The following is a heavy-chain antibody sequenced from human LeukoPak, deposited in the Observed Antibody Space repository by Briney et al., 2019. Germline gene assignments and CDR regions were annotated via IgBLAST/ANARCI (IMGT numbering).Heavy chain of an antibody. Sequence: PGGSLRVSCAASGFTFSSYAMNWFRQAPGKGLQWVSALSGSGLSKYYADSVKGRFTISRDNSKNTLYLQMNSLRAEDTAIYYCAKGISPSSSWTFDYWGQGTLVTVSS. J-gene: IGHJ4*02. CDR1: GFTFSSYA. CDR3: AKGISPSSSWTFDY. D-gene: IGHD6-13*01. CDR2: LSGSGLSK. V-gene: IGHV3-23*01.